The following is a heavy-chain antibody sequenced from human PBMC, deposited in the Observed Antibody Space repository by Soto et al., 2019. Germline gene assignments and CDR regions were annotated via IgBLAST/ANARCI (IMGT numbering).Heavy chain of an antibody. D-gene: IGHD2-8*01. J-gene: IGHJ3*02. CDR2: INPNSGDT. V-gene: IGHV1-2*02. CDR1: GYTRTDYY. Sequence: ASVKVSCKASGYTRTDYYMYCVLQAPGQWLECLGCINPNSGDTNYAQKFQGRVTMTRDTSISTAYMELSRLRSDDTAVYYCARGGVSNAFHIWGQGTLVTVSS. CDR3: ARGGVSNAFHI.